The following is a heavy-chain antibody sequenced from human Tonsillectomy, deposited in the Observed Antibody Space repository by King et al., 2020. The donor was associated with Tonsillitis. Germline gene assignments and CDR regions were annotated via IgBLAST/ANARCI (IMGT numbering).Heavy chain of an antibody. CDR3: TRESCSTTTCFRPSDI. D-gene: IGHD2-2*01. CDR1: GFTVSSNY. CDR2: IYSGGTT. Sequence: VQLVESGGGLIQPGGSLRLSCAASGFTVSSNYRSWVRQAPGKGREWVSVIYSGGTTYYADSVKGRFTISRDNSKNTLYLQMNSLRAEDTAIYYCTRESCSTTTCFRPSDIWGQGTMVTVSS. J-gene: IGHJ3*02. V-gene: IGHV3-53*01.